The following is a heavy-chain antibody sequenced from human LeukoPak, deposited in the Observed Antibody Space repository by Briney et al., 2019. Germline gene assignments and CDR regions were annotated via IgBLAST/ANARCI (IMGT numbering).Heavy chain of an antibody. V-gene: IGHV3-23*01. CDR3: AKASGYDILTGHLDY. Sequence: GGSLRLSCAASGFTSSSYAMSWVRQAPGKGLEWVSAISGSGGSTYYADSVKGRFTISRDNSKNTLYLQMNSLRAEDTAVYYCAKASGYDILTGHLDYWGQGTLVTVSS. CDR1: GFTSSSYA. J-gene: IGHJ4*02. D-gene: IGHD3-9*01. CDR2: ISGSGGST.